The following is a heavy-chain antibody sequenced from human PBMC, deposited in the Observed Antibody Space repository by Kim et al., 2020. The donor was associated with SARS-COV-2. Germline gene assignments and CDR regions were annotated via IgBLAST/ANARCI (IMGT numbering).Heavy chain of an antibody. D-gene: IGHD4-17*01. CDR1: GFTVSREF. Sequence: GGSLRLSCAASGFTVSREFMTWVRQAPGKGLEWVSIIYGGGTTYYGDQVKGRFTVSRDNSKNTLYLQMNSLRAEDTAIYYCAKDQGAYGGSPNAGAFDIWGQGTMVTVSS. CDR2: IYGGGTT. J-gene: IGHJ3*02. V-gene: IGHV3-53*01. CDR3: AKDQGAYGGSPNAGAFDI.